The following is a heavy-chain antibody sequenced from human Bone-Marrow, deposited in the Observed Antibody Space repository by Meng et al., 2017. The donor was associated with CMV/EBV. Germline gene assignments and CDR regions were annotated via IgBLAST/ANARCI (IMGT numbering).Heavy chain of an antibody. D-gene: IGHD2-2*01. V-gene: IGHV3-48*04. Sequence: GGSLRLSCAASGFTFNTYSMTWVRQAPGKGLEWVSYISSSGTTIHYADSVKGRFTISRDNGKNSLYLQMNSLRAEDTAVYYCATLDDIVVVPAAKRLLSPQRFFDYWGQGTLVTVSS. CDR2: ISSSGTTI. J-gene: IGHJ4*02. CDR3: ATLDDIVVVPAAKRLLSPQRFFDY. CDR1: GFTFNTYS.